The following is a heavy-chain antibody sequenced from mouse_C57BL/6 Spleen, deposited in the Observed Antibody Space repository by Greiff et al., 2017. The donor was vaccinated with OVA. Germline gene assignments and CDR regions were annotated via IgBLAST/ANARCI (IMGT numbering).Heavy chain of an antibody. CDR2: IYPRDGST. J-gene: IGHJ2*01. D-gene: IGHD4-1*01. Sequence: QVQLQQSDAELVHPGASVTISCTVSVFTFPDHSIPWLTQRPYPGLAWIGYIYPRDGSTKYNEKFKGKATLTADKSSSTAYMQLNSLTSEDSAVYFCAKGAGTNFDYWGQGTTLTVSS. CDR3: AKGAGTNFDY. CDR1: VFTFPDHS. V-gene: IGHV1-78*01.